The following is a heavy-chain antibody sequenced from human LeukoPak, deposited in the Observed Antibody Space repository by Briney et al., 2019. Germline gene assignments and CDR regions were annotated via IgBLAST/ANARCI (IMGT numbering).Heavy chain of an antibody. J-gene: IGHJ4*02. CDR1: GGSISSYY. CDR2: IYYGGST. CDR3: ARHSPVYYDFDY. D-gene: IGHD3-10*01. V-gene: IGHV4-59*08. Sequence: SETLSLTCTVSGGSISSYYWSWSRQPPGKGLEWIGYIYYGGSTNYNPSLKSRVTISVDTSMNQFSLKLSSVTAADTAVYYCARHSPVYYDFDYWGQGTLVTVSS.